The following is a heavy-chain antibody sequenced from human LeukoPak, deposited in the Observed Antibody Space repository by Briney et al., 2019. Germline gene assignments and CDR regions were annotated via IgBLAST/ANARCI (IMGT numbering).Heavy chain of an antibody. CDR1: GGSISSNNYY. J-gene: IGHJ4*02. CDR2: IYYSGST. Sequence: SETLSLTCTVSGGSISSNNYYWSWIRQPPGKGLEWIGYIYYSGSTNYNPSLKSRVTISVDTSKNQFSLKLSSVTAADTAVYYCARGIVVVTEYYFDYWGQGTLVTVSS. CDR3: ARGIVVVTEYYFDY. D-gene: IGHD3-22*01. V-gene: IGHV4-61*01.